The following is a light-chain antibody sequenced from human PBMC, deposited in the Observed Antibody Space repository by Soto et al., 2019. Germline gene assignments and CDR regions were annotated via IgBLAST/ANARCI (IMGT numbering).Light chain of an antibody. CDR1: HSLVYSDGYTY. Sequence: DVVMTQSPLALPVTLGQPASISCRSSHSLVYSDGYTYLTWFQQRPGQSPRRLIYKVSSRDSGVPDRLSGSGSGTDFTLKISRVEAEDVGVYYCVHSAQWPWTFRQGPKVDIX. CDR2: KVS. V-gene: IGKV2-30*01. J-gene: IGKJ1*01. CDR3: VHSAQWPWT.